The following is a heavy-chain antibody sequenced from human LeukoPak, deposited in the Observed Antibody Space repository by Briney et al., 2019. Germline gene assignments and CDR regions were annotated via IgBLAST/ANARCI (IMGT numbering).Heavy chain of an antibody. Sequence: PGGSLRLSCAASGFTFSSYPMHWVRQAPGKGPEYVAAISGNGDKTHYGSSVQGRFTVSRDNSKNTLYLQMGSLRTEDMAVYYCARAPPLERIGWYGEDEFRGQGTLVTVSS. CDR1: GFTFSSYP. D-gene: IGHD6-19*01. CDR2: ISGNGDKT. CDR3: ARAPPLERIGWYGEDEF. V-gene: IGHV3-64*01. J-gene: IGHJ1*01.